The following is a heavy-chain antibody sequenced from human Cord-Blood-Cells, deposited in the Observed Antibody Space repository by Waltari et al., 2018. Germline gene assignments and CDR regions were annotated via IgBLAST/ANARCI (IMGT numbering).Heavy chain of an antibody. V-gene: IGHV4-39*07. Sequence: QLQLQESGPGLVKPSETLSLTCTVSGGSISSSSYYWGWLRPPPGKGLEWIGSIYYSGSTYYNPSLKSRVTISVDTSKNQFSLKLSSVTAADTAVYYCARHAHSGSYYMGAFDIWGQGTMVTVSS. CDR1: GGSISSSSYY. CDR3: ARHAHSGSYYMGAFDI. J-gene: IGHJ3*02. CDR2: IYYSGST. D-gene: IGHD1-26*01.